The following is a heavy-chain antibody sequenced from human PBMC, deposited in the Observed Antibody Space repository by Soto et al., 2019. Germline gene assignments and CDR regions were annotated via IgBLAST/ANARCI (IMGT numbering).Heavy chain of an antibody. J-gene: IGHJ4*02. CDR3: AKDHSSGWVPYFDY. D-gene: IGHD6-19*01. Sequence: QVQLVESGGGVVQPGRSLRLSCAASGFTFSSYGMHWVRQAPGKGLEWVAVISYDGSNKYYADSVKGRFTISRDNSKNTLYLQMNSLRAEDTAVYYCAKDHSSGWVPYFDYWGQGTLVTVSS. CDR1: GFTFSSYG. CDR2: ISYDGSNK. V-gene: IGHV3-30*18.